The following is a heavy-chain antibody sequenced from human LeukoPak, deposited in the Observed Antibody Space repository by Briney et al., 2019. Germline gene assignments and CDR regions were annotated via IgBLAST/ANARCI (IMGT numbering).Heavy chain of an antibody. CDR3: ARAPPYYYDSSGYFDY. CDR1: GGSISNGGYS. Sequence: SETLSLTCAVSGGSISNGGYSWSWIRQPPGKGLEWIGYIYHSGSTYYNPSLKSRVTISVDRSKNQFSLKLSSVTAADTAVYYCARAPPYYYDSSGYFDYWGQGTLVTVSS. D-gene: IGHD3-22*01. CDR2: IYHSGST. V-gene: IGHV4-30-2*01. J-gene: IGHJ4*02.